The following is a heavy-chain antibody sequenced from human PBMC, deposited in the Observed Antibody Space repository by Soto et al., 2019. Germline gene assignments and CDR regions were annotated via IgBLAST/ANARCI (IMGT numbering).Heavy chain of an antibody. V-gene: IGHV3-23*01. CDR1: GFTFSSYA. Sequence: EVQLLESGGGLVQPGGSLRLSCAASGFTFSSYAMNWVRQAPGKGLEWVSGISGSGGSTYYADSVKGRFTISRDNSKNTLYLQMNSLRAEDTAVYYCAKDLQSSGWYYCDYWGQGTLVTVSS. CDR3: AKDLQSSGWYYCDY. CDR2: ISGSGGST. J-gene: IGHJ4*02. D-gene: IGHD6-19*01.